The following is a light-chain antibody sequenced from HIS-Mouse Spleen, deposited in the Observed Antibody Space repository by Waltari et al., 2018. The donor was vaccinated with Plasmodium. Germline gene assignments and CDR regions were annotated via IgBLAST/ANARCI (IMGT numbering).Light chain of an antibody. V-gene: IGLV3-10*01. CDR2: EDS. CDR3: YSTDSSGNHSV. J-gene: IGLJ3*02. Sequence: SYELTQPPSSSVSPGQTARITCSGDASTNRYAYWYQQKSGQAPVLVIYEDSKRPSGIPVRFSGSSSGTMATLTISGAQVEDEADYYCYSTDSSGNHSVFGGGTKLTVL. CDR1: ASTNRY.